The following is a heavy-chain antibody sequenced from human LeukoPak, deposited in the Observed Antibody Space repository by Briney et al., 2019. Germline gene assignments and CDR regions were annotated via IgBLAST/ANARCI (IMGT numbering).Heavy chain of an antibody. Sequence: SETLSLTCAVYGGSFSGYYWSWIRQPPGKGLEWIGEINHSGSTNYNPSLKSRVTISVDTSKNQFSLRLSSVTAADTAIYYCARGISGSGSYGHFDYWGQGILVTVSS. CDR3: ARGISGSGSYGHFDY. D-gene: IGHD1-26*01. J-gene: IGHJ4*02. V-gene: IGHV4-34*01. CDR1: GGSFSGYY. CDR2: INHSGST.